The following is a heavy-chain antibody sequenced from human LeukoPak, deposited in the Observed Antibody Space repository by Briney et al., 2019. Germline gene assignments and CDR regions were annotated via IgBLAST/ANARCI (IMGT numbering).Heavy chain of an antibody. Sequence: ASVKVSCKASGYTFTGYYMHWVRQAPGQGLEWMGWINPNSGGTNYAQKFQGRVTMTRDTSISTAYMELSRLRSDDTAVYYCARDYYDSSGYTYYYYYMDVWGKGTTVTISS. CDR1: GYTFTGYY. CDR3: ARDYYDSSGYTYYYYYMDV. CDR2: INPNSGGT. J-gene: IGHJ6*03. V-gene: IGHV1-2*02. D-gene: IGHD3-22*01.